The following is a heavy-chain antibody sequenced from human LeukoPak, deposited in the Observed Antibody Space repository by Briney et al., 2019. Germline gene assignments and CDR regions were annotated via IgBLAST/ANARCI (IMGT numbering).Heavy chain of an antibody. CDR2: IWYDGSNK. CDR1: GFTFSSYA. J-gene: IGHJ5*02. Sequence: GGSLRLSCAASGFTFSSYAMHWVRQAPGKGPEWVAVIWYDGSNKYYADSVKGRFTISRDNSKNTLYLQMNSLRAEDTAVYYCAREARIAVAGTGPLDPWGQGTLVTVSS. CDR3: AREARIAVAGTGPLDP. D-gene: IGHD6-19*01. V-gene: IGHV3-33*08.